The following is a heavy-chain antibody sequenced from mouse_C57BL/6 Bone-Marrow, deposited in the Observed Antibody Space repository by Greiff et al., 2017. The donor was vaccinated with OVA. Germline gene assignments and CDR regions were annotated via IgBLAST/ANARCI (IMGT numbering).Heavy chain of an antibody. CDR1: GYTFTSYW. V-gene: IGHV1-74*01. Sequence: QVQLKQPGAELVKPGASVKVSCKASGYTFTSYWMHWVKQRPGQGLEWIGRIHPSDSDTNYNQKFKGKATLTVDKSSSTAYMQLSSLTSEDSAVYYCAIGDYGSSYYAMDYWGQGTSVTVSS. CDR2: IHPSDSDT. J-gene: IGHJ4*01. D-gene: IGHD1-1*01. CDR3: AIGDYGSSYYAMDY.